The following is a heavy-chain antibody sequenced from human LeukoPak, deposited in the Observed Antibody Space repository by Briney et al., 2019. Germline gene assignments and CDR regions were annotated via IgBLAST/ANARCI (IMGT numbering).Heavy chain of an antibody. CDR2: IYYSGTT. J-gene: IGHJ4*02. Sequence: SQTLSLTCTVSGGSISSYYWSWIRQPPGKGLEWIGYIYYSGTTNYNPSLRSRVTISVDTSKNQFSLKLSSVTAADTAVYYCARGVYIAAAQYGYWGQGTLVTVSS. CDR3: ARGVYIAAAQYGY. CDR1: GGSISSYY. V-gene: IGHV4-59*01. D-gene: IGHD6-13*01.